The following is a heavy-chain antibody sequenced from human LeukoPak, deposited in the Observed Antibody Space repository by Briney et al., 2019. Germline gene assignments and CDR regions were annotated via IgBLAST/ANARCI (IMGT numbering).Heavy chain of an antibody. D-gene: IGHD6-19*01. Sequence: ASVKVSCKASGYTFTSYGISWVRQAPGQGLEWMGWISAYNGNTNYAQKLQGRVTMTTDTSTSTAYMELRSLRSDDTAVYYCARDRTRYSSGWYGSDYWGQGTLVTVSS. V-gene: IGHV1-18*01. CDR1: GYTFTSYG. CDR2: ISAYNGNT. J-gene: IGHJ4*02. CDR3: ARDRTRYSSGWYGSDY.